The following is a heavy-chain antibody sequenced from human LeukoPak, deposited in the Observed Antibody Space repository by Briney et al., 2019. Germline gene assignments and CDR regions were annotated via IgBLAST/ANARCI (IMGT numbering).Heavy chain of an antibody. D-gene: IGHD3-22*01. J-gene: IGHJ4*02. CDR1: GFTFSSYA. V-gene: IGHV3-30*04. CDR2: ISYDGSNK. CDR3: SSSDYFYDCSPF. Sequence: GGSLRLSCAASGFTFSSYAMHWVRQAPGKGLEWVAVISYDGSNKYYADSVKGRFTISRDNSKNTLYLQMNSLTSGDTAFYLCSSSDYFYDCSPFWGQGTLVTVSS.